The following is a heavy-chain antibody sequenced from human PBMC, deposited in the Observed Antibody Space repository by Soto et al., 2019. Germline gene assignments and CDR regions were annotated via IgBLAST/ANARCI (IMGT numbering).Heavy chain of an antibody. CDR3: AREETAWPLAYGLDV. CDR2: ITYDGLYQ. J-gene: IGHJ6*02. Sequence: PGGSLRLSCVGSGFNFDDYVLHWVRQAPGKGLEWAAVITYDGLYQYYADSVKGRFTISRDNAKNSVSLQMNSLRDEDTAVYYCAREETAWPLAYGLDVWGQGTTVTVSS. D-gene: IGHD2-21*02. CDR1: GFNFDDYV. V-gene: IGHV3-30*03.